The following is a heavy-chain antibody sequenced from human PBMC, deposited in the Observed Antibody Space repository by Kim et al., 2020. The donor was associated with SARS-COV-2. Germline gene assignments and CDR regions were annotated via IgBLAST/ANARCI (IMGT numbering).Heavy chain of an antibody. CDR1: GFTFSSYA. V-gene: IGHV3-30-3*01. Sequence: GGSLRLSCAASGFTFSSYAMHWVRQAPGKGLEWVAVISYDGSNKYYADSVKGRFTISRDNSKNTLYLQMNSLRAEDTAVYYCARDERIVVVPAAMGYWGQGTLVTVSS. CDR2: ISYDGSNK. D-gene: IGHD2-2*01. CDR3: ARDERIVVVPAAMGY. J-gene: IGHJ4*02.